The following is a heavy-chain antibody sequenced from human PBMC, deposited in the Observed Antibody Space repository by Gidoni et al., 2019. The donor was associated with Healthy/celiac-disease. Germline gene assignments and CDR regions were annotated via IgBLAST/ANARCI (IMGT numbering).Heavy chain of an antibody. CDR2: ISSSSSYI. CDR1: GFTCSSDR. J-gene: IGHJ6*02. CDR3: ARGPPYDFWSGYYDYSYYYGMDV. D-gene: IGHD3-3*01. Sequence: EVQLVESGGGLVKPGGSLRLSCAASGFTCSSDRMNWVRQAPGKGLEWVSSISSSSSYIYYADSVKGRFTISRDNAKNSLYLQMNSLRAEDTAVYYCARGPPYDFWSGYYDYSYYYGMDVWGQGTTVTVSS. V-gene: IGHV3-21*01.